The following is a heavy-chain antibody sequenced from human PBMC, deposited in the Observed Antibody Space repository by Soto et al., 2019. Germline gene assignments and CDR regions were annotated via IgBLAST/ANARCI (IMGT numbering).Heavy chain of an antibody. CDR1: WDSVSSNSAA. CDR3: AEERVVVVPAAISYSFYYYYYMDV. D-gene: IGHD2-2*01. Sequence: PSQTLSLTCAISWDSVSSNSAAWNWIRQSPSRGLEWLGRTYYRSKWYNDYAVSVKSRITINPDTSKNQFSLQLNSVTPEDTAVYYCAEERVVVVPAAISYSFYYYYYMDVWGKGTTVTVSS. V-gene: IGHV6-1*01. J-gene: IGHJ6*03. CDR2: TYYRSKWYN.